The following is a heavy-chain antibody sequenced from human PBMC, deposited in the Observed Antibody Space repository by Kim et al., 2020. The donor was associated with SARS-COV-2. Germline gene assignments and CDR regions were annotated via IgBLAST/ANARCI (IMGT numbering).Heavy chain of an antibody. CDR2: ISWNSGSI. CDR1: GFTFDAYA. D-gene: IGHD6-13*01. J-gene: IGHJ6*02. V-gene: IGHV3-9*01. Sequence: GGSLRLSCAASGFTFDAYAMHWVRQAPGKGLEWVSGISWNSGSIGYADSVKGRFTISRDNAKNSLYLQMNSLRAEDTALYYCAKDIRDSSSWYVPYYYGMDVWGQGTTVTVSS. CDR3: AKDIRDSSSWYVPYYYGMDV.